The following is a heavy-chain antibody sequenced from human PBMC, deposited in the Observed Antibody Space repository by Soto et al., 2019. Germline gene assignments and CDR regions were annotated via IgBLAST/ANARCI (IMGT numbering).Heavy chain of an antibody. V-gene: IGHV3-74*01. Sequence: EVQLVESGGGLVQPGGSLTLSCAASGFTFSNYWMHWVRQAPGKGLVWVSRINCGGSSTSYADSVKGRFTISRDNARNTLYVQMNSLRVEDTAVYYCARAGDRGYEPDDWGQGTLVTVSS. CDR3: ARAGDRGYEPDD. D-gene: IGHD5-12*01. CDR2: INCGGSST. CDR1: GFTFSNYW. J-gene: IGHJ4*02.